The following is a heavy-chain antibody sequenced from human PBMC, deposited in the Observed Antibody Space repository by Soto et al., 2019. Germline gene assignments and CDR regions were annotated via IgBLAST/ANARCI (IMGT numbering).Heavy chain of an antibody. D-gene: IGHD6-13*01. CDR2: IIPIFGTA. CDR3: ARVRPPLADWFDP. J-gene: IGHJ5*02. CDR1: GGTFSSYA. V-gene: IGHV1-69*01. Sequence: QVQLVQSGAEVKKPGSSVKVSCKASGGTFSSYAISWVRQAPGQGLEWMGGIIPIFGTANYAQKFQGRVTITADESTSTAYMERSSLRSEDTDVYYCARVRPPLADWFDPWGQGPLVSVSS.